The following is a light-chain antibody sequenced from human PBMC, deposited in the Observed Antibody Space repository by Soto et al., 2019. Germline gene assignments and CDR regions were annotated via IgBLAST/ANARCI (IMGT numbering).Light chain of an antibody. CDR3: QQYYNWPRT. CDR2: GAF. CDR1: QSIRNN. V-gene: IGKV3-15*01. J-gene: IGKJ1*01. Sequence: EIVLTQSPGTLSLPPGERATLSCRASQSIRNNLAWYQQKPGQAPRLVMFGAFTRASGIPARFSGSGSGTEFTLTISSLQSEDFAVYYCQQYYNWPRTFGQGTKVDIK.